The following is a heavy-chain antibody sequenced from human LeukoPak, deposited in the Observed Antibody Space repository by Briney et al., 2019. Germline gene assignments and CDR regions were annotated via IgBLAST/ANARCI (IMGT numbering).Heavy chain of an antibody. D-gene: IGHD3-16*01. Sequence: GASVKVSCKASGYTFTSYYMHWVRQAPGQGLEWMGLINPSGGSTSNAQKFQGRVTMTRDMSTSTVYMELSSLRSEDTAVYYCARDFGNDYVFSYWGQGTLVTVSS. CDR1: GYTFTSYY. J-gene: IGHJ4*02. CDR2: INPSGGST. V-gene: IGHV1-46*01. CDR3: ARDFGNDYVFSY.